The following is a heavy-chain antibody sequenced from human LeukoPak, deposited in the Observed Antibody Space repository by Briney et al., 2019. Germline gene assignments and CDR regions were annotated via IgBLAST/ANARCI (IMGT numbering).Heavy chain of an antibody. J-gene: IGHJ6*03. CDR2: ISSSGSTI. V-gene: IGHV3-48*03. CDR1: GFTFSSYE. CDR3: ARAIHGIFIYYMDV. D-gene: IGHD3-9*01. Sequence: GGSLRLSCAASGFTFSSYEMNWVRQAPGKGLEWVSYISSSGSTIYYADSVKGRFTISRDNAKNSLYLQMNSLSAEDTAVYYCARAIHGIFIYYMDVWGRGTTVTISS.